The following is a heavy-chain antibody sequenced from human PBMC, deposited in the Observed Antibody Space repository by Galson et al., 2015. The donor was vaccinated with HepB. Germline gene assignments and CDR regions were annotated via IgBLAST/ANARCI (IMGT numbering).Heavy chain of an antibody. V-gene: IGHV3-7*01. CDR3: ARAAYYYDSSVYYFDY. J-gene: IGHJ4*02. D-gene: IGHD3-22*01. CDR2: IKQDGSEK. CDR1: GFTFSSYW. Sequence: SLRLSCAASGFTFSSYWMSWVRQAPGKGLEWVANIKQDGSEKYYVDSVKGRFTISRDNAKNSLYLQMNSLRAEDTAVYYCARAAYYYDSSVYYFDYWGQGTLVTVSS.